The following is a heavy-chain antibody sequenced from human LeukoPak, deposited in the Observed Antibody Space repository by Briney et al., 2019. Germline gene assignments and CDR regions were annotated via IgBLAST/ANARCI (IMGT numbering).Heavy chain of an antibody. CDR3: ASIGGPMKYCSSTSCYPPKAYNWFDP. V-gene: IGHV4-34*01. CDR2: INHSGST. Sequence: SETLSLTCAVYGGSFSGYYWSWIRQPPGKGLEWIGEINHSGSTNYNPSLKSRVTISVDTSKNQFSLKLSSVTAADTAVYYCASIGGPMKYCSSTSCYPPKAYNWFDPWGQGTLVTVSS. D-gene: IGHD2-2*01. J-gene: IGHJ5*02. CDR1: GGSFSGYY.